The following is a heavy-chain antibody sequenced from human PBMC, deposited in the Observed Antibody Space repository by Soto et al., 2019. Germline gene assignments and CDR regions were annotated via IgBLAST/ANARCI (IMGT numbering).Heavy chain of an antibody. Sequence: KPSETLSLTCTVSGGSISSYYWSWIRQPAGKGLEWIGRIYTSGSTNYNPSLKSRVTMSVDTSKNQFSLKLSSVTAADTAVYYCARDGDVEMATFYFDYWGQGTLVTVSS. CDR2: IYTSGST. V-gene: IGHV4-4*07. D-gene: IGHD2-21*02. CDR1: GGSISSYY. CDR3: ARDGDVEMATFYFDY. J-gene: IGHJ4*02.